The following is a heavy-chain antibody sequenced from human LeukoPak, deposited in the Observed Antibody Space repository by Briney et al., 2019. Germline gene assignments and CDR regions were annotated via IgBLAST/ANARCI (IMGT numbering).Heavy chain of an antibody. D-gene: IGHD3-16*01. V-gene: IGHV4-59*01. CDR2: IYYSGST. Sequence: SSETQSLTCTVSGGSISSYYWSWIRQPPGKGLEGIGYIYYSGSTHYNPSLKSRVTISVDTTKNQFSLKLSSVTAADTAVYYCARGMMTYYYYIDVWGKGTTVTVSS. CDR3: ARGMMTYYYYIDV. CDR1: GGSISSYY. J-gene: IGHJ6*03.